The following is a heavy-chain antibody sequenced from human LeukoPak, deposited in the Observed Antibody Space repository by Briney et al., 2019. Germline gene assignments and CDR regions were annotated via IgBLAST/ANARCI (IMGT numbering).Heavy chain of an antibody. D-gene: IGHD6-19*01. J-gene: IGHJ6*03. CDR2: INGGGNTT. CDR3: TKELHVAVAVADYYYFYMDV. V-gene: IGHV3-23*01. CDR1: GFAFNTYE. Sequence: PGGSLRLSCVASGFAFNTYEMNWVRQAPGKGLEWLSTINGGGNTTFYSDSVKGRFTISRDNSKNTLYLHMDSLRPDDTATYYCTKELHVAVAVADYYYFYMDVWGRGTAVTVSS.